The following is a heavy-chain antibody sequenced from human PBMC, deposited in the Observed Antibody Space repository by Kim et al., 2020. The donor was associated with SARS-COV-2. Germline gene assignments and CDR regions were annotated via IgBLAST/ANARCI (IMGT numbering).Heavy chain of an antibody. CDR1: GFDVRGSY. CDR3: VMSRGTYFDY. V-gene: IGHV3-53*01. D-gene: IGHD3-16*01. Sequence: GGSLRLSCAGTGFDVRGSYMSWVRQAPDRGLESVSLLYPNGVSYYIDSVKGRFAISGDVSRKVLYLQMNNVRSEDTAMYFCVMSRGTYFDYWGQGTLVSFSS. CDR2: LYPNGVS. J-gene: IGHJ4*02.